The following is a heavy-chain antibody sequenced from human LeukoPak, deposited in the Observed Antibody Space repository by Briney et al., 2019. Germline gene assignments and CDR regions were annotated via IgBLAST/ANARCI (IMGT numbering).Heavy chain of an antibody. V-gene: IGHV5-51*01. CDR3: ARHYDSGGYYQFHFDY. CDR2: IYPGDSDT. J-gene: IGHJ4*02. D-gene: IGHD3-22*01. CDR1: GYSFTSYW. Sequence: GESLKISCKGSGYSFTSYWIGWVRQMPGKGLEWMGIIYPGDSDTRYSPSFQGHVTISADKSISTAYLQWSSLKASDTAMYYCARHYDSGGYYQFHFDYGGQGTLVIVSS.